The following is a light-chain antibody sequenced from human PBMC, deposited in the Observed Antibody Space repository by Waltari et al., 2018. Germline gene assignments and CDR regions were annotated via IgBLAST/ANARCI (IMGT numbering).Light chain of an antibody. J-gene: IGKJ4*01. Sequence: EIVWTQSPGTLSLSPGERATLPCRASQSVSSNYLARYQHKPGQAPRLLIYDVSNRATGIPDRFSGSGSGTDFTLTISRLEPEDVAVYYCHQYGSSPLTFGGGTKVEIK. V-gene: IGKV3-20*01. CDR2: DVS. CDR3: HQYGSSPLT. CDR1: QSVSSNY.